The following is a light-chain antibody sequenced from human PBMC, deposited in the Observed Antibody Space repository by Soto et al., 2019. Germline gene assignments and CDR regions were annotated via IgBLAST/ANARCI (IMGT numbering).Light chain of an antibody. CDR2: RNN. CDR1: SSNVAINS. CDR3: AAWDDSLSVLV. J-gene: IGLJ2*01. V-gene: IGLV1-47*01. Sequence: QSVLTQPPPASGTPGQRVTISCSGSSSNVAINSVYWYQQIPGTAPKLLIYRNNHRPSGVPDRFSGSKSGTSASLAISGLRSEDEADYYCAAWDDSLSVLVIGGGTKVTVL.